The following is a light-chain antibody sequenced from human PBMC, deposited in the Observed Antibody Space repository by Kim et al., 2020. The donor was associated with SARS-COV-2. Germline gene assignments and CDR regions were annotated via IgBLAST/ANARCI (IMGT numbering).Light chain of an antibody. J-gene: IGKJ1*01. CDR2: AAS. CDR3: QQSYSTLTWT. CDR1: QSISTY. Sequence: SVGDRVTITCRAGQSISTYLSWYQQKPGKAPDLLIYAASSLQSGVPSRFSGSGSGTDFTLTISNLQPEDFATYYCQQSYSTLTWTFGQGTKVDIK. V-gene: IGKV1-39*01.